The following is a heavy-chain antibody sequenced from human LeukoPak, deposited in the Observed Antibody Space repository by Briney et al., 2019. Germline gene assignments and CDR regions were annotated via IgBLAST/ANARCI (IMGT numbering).Heavy chain of an antibody. CDR3: ACGVLWFGELLSQFDY. CDR2: IYHSGST. D-gene: IGHD3-10*01. V-gene: IGHV4-30-4*01. J-gene: IGHJ4*02. Sequence: SQTLSLSCTVSGGSISSGDYYWSWIRQPPGKGLEWIGYIYHSGSTYYNPSLKSRVTISVDTSKNQFSLKLSSVTAADTAVYYCACGVLWFGELLSQFDYWGQGTLVTVSS. CDR1: GGSISSGDYY.